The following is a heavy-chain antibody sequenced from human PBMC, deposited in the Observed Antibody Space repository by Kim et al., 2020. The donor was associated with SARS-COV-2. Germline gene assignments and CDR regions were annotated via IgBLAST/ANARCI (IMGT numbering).Heavy chain of an antibody. V-gene: IGHV1-3*01. J-gene: IGHJ6*02. D-gene: IGHD3-10*01. CDR1: GYTFTSYA. CDR2: INAGNGNT. Sequence: ASVKVSCKASGYTFTSYAMHWVRQAPGQRLEWMGWINAGNGNTKYSQKFQGRVTITRDTSASTAYMELSSLRSEDTAVYYCARAGILLWFGELLSSPHYYYYYGMDVWGQGTTVTVSS. CDR3: ARAGILLWFGELLSSPHYYYYYGMDV.